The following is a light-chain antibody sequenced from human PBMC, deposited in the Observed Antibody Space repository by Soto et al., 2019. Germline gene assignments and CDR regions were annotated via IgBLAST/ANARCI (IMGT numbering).Light chain of an antibody. CDR2: KDT. CDR3: QSADSSGTWV. V-gene: IGLV3-25*01. CDR1: VLPKQF. J-gene: IGLJ3*02. Sequence: SYELIQPPSVSVSPGQTARITCSGDVLPKQFGYWYQQKPGQAPVLVMYKDTERPSGIPERFSGSSSGTTVTLTISGVQAEDEAGYYCQSADSSGTWVFGGGTKLTVL.